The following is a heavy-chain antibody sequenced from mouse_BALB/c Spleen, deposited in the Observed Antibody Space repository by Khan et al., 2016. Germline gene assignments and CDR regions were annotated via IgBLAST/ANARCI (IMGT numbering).Heavy chain of an antibody. CDR2: IRSKSNNYAT. J-gene: IGHJ2*01. Sequence: EVQLVESGGGLVQPKGSLKLSCAASGFTFNTYAMNWVRQAPGKGWEWVARIRSKSNNYATYYADSVKDRITISRDDSQSMLYLQMNNLKTEDTAMYCCLKQSYYFDDWGPGTTLTVSS. CDR3: LKQSYYFDD. V-gene: IGHV10-1*02. CDR1: GFTFNTYA.